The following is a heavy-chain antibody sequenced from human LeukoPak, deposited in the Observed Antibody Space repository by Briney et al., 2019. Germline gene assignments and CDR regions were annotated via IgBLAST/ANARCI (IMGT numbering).Heavy chain of an antibody. CDR2: IYYSGSS. J-gene: IGHJ6*03. V-gene: IGHV4-59*01. CDR3: ARVPRSYYYYYYMDV. Sequence: SETLSLTCNVSGGSISGYHWSWIRQPPGKGLEWLGYIYYSGSSNYNPSLKSRVTISADTSKNQFSLKLSSVTAADTAVYYCARVPRSYYYYYYMDVWGKGTTATVSS. CDR1: GGSISGYH.